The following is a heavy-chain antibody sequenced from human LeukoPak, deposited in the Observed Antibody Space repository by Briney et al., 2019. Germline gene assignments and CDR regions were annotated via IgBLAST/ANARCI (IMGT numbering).Heavy chain of an antibody. CDR2: IIPIFGTA. CDR3: ARSGDGYNYVFDY. CDR1: GYTFTNYG. V-gene: IGHV1-69*13. J-gene: IGHJ4*02. D-gene: IGHD5-24*01. Sequence: SVKVSCKASGYTFTNYGISWVRQAPGQGLEWMGGIIPIFGTANYAQKFQGRVTITADESTSTAYMELSSLRSEDTAVYYCARSGDGYNYVFDYWGQGTLVTVSS.